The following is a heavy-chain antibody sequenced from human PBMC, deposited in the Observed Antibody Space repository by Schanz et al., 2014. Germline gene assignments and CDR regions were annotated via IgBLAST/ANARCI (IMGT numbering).Heavy chain of an antibody. D-gene: IGHD6-13*01. CDR1: GGPFSGYF. CDR2: IHHSGSI. V-gene: IGHV4-34*01. Sequence: QVQLQQWGAGLLKPSETLSLTCAVYGGPFSGYFWSWIRQSPGKGLQWIGEIHHSGSIIYNPSLRSGVTISMDTSKNQFFLMLGSVTAADTAVYYCARAAGPVDYWGQGTLVTVSS. J-gene: IGHJ4*02. CDR3: ARAAGPVDY.